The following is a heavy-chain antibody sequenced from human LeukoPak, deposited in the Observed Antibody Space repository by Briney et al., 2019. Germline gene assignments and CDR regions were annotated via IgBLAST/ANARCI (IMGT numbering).Heavy chain of an antibody. V-gene: IGHV3-23*01. J-gene: IGHJ4*02. Sequence: GGSLRLSCAASGFSFNDCTMNWVRQAPGKGLEGVAVISNDGTTYYIDSVTGGCTISRDNSKNTLYLQMNGLRAEDTAVYFCAKRVINNPFDNWGQGTLVTVSS. CDR1: GFSFNDCT. D-gene: IGHD2/OR15-2a*01. CDR3: AKRVINNPFDN. CDR2: ISNDGTT.